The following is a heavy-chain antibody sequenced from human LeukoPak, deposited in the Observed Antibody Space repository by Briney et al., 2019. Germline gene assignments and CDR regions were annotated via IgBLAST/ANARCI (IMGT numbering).Heavy chain of an antibody. CDR1: GFTFSSYW. V-gene: IGHV3-74*01. J-gene: IGHJ6*03. CDR3: ARDETLVGITGDYMYV. Sequence: QTGGSLRLSCAASGFTFSSYWMHWVRQAPGKGLVWVSRINSDGSSTSYADSVKGRFTISRDNAKNTMYLQMNSLRAEDTAVYYCARDETLVGITGDYMYVWGKGTTVTLSS. D-gene: IGHD1-26*01. CDR2: INSDGSST.